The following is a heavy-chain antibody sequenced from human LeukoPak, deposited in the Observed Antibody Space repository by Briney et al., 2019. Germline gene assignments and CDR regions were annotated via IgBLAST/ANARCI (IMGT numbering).Heavy chain of an antibody. J-gene: IGHJ4*02. V-gene: IGHV3-23*01. D-gene: IGHD3-16*02. CDR1: GFTFSSYA. Sequence: GGSPRLSCAASGFTFSSYAMHWVRQAPGKGLEWVSAISGSGGSTYYADSVKGRFTISRDNSKNTLYLQMNSLRAEDTAVYYCAKEDDDYVWGSYRTSPSGYFDYWGQGTLVTVSS. CDR2: ISGSGGST. CDR3: AKEDDDYVWGSYRTSPSGYFDY.